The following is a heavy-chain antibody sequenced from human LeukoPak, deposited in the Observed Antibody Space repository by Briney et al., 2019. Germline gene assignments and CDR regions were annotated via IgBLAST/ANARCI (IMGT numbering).Heavy chain of an antibody. CDR1: GYSFTSYW. V-gene: IGHV5-51*01. CDR3: ARANYYDSSGYPDAFDI. J-gene: IGHJ3*02. D-gene: IGHD3-22*01. CDR2: IYPGDSDT. Sequence: GESLQISCQGSGYSFTSYWIGWVRQMPGKGLEWMGIIYPGDSDTRYSPSFQGQVTISADKSISTAYLQWSSLKASDTAMCYCARANYYDSSGYPDAFDIWGQGTMVTVSS.